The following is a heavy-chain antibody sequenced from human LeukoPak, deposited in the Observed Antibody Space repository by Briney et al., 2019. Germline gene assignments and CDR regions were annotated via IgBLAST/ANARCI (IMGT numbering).Heavy chain of an antibody. D-gene: IGHD6-19*01. Sequence: ASVKVSCKASGYTFTSHTIAWVRQAPGQGLEWLGYNGNTNYAQKVQGRVTMTTDTSTGTAYMELSSLRSEDTAVYYCARDSRLAVAGTREDYWGQGTLVTVSS. CDR3: ARDSRLAVAGTREDY. CDR2: NGNT. J-gene: IGHJ4*02. V-gene: IGHV1-18*01. CDR1: GYTFTSHT.